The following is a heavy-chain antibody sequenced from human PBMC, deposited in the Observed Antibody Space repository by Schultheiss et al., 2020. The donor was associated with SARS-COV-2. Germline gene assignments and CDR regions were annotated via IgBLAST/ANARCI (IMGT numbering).Heavy chain of an antibody. Sequence: SQTLSLTCGVSGGSISSSNWWSWVRQPPGKGLEWIGSIYYSGSTFYNPSLKTRLTISADTSKNQFSLKLSSVTAADTAVYYCTRHVYTNNPDNWFDPWGQGTLVTVS. V-gene: IGHV4-4*02. CDR3: TRHVYTNNPDNWFDP. CDR1: GGSISSSNW. D-gene: IGHD1/OR15-1a*01. CDR2: IYYSGST. J-gene: IGHJ5*02.